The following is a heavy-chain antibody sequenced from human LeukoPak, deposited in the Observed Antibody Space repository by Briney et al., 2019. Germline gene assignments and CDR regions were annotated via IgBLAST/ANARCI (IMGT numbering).Heavy chain of an antibody. V-gene: IGHV3-30*02. CDR2: IRNDGSNK. Sequence: GGSLRLSCAASGFTFSSYGMDWVRQAPGKGLEWVAFIRNDGSNKYYADSVKGRFTIFRDNSKNTLYLQMNSLRAEDTAVYYCARAAGYSGYDFDYWGQGTLVTVSS. J-gene: IGHJ4*02. D-gene: IGHD5-12*01. CDR1: GFTFSSYG. CDR3: ARAAGYSGYDFDY.